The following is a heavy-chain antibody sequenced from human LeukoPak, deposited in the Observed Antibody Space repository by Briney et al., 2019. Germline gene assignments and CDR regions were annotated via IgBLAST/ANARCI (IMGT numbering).Heavy chain of an antibody. CDR1: GGSFSGYY. Sequence: SETVSLTCAVYGGSFSGYYWSWIGQPPGKGLEWIGEINHSGSTNYNPSLKSRVTISVDTSKNQFSLRLSSVTAADTAVYYCARGPCSSTSCYSAYWGQGTLVTVSS. V-gene: IGHV4-34*01. CDR2: INHSGST. CDR3: ARGPCSSTSCYSAY. D-gene: IGHD2-2*01. J-gene: IGHJ4*02.